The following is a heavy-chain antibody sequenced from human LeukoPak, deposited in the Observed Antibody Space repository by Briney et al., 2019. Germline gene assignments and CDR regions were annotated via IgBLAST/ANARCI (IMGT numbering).Heavy chain of an antibody. Sequence: GGSLRLSCAASGYTFSSYSINWVRQAPGKGLEWVSSISVGSNYIYYADSVRGRFSISRDDARNSLYLQMDSLRGDDTAVYYCARLRRNSDRSGYYYYYDYWGQGTLVTVSS. CDR3: ARLRRNSDRSGYYYYYDY. CDR2: ISVGSNYI. V-gene: IGHV3-21*01. CDR1: GYTFSSYS. J-gene: IGHJ4*02. D-gene: IGHD3-22*01.